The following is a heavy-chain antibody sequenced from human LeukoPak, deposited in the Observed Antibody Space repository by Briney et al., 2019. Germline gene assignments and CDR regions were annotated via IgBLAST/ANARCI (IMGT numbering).Heavy chain of an antibody. CDR1: GFTFSSYA. V-gene: IGHV3-7*01. J-gene: IGHJ6*02. CDR2: IKQDGSEK. Sequence: GGSLRLSCAASGFTFSSYAMSWVRQAPGKGLEWVANIKQDGSEKYYVDSVKGRFTISRDNAKNSLYLQMNSLRVEDTAVYYCARYCGGDCYGMDVWGQGTTVTVSS. CDR3: ARYCGGDCYGMDV. D-gene: IGHD2-21*02.